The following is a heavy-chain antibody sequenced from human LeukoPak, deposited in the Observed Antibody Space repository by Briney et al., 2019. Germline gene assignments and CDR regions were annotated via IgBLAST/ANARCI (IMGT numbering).Heavy chain of an antibody. CDR3: ARKFGTGWFFDY. D-gene: IGHD6-19*01. CDR1: DGSISSYY. V-gene: IGHV4-59*01. J-gene: IGHJ4*02. CDR2: VSNSGST. Sequence: SVTLSLTYTVSDGSISSYYWSWIRQPQGKGLEWIGYVSNSGSTNYDPSLKSRVTISVDTSKNQFSLKLSSVTAADTAVYYCARKFGTGWFFDYWGRGTLVTVSS.